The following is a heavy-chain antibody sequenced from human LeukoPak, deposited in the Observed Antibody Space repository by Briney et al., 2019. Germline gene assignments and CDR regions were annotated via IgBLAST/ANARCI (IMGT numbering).Heavy chain of an antibody. V-gene: IGHV3-23*01. CDR1: GLTFSSYA. J-gene: IGHJ4*02. CDR2: ISGSGAST. Sequence: PGGSLRLSCAASGLTFSSYAMSWVRQAPGKGLEWVSGISGSGASTYYADSVRGRFTISRDNSKNTLYLQMNSLRAEDTAVYYCAKTNGYSRSWYGYWGQGTLVTVSS. D-gene: IGHD6-13*01. CDR3: AKTNGYSRSWYGY.